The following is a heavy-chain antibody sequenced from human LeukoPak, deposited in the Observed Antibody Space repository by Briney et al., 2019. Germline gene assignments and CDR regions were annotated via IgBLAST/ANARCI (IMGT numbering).Heavy chain of an antibody. CDR1: GFTFSDYY. CDR3: ARELSYCSGGSCPPPTFDY. CDR2: ISSSGSTI. Sequence: GGSLRLSCAASGFTFSDYYMSWIRQAPGKGLEWVSYISSSGSTIYYADSVKGRFTISRDNAKNSLYLQMNSLRAEDTAVYYCARELSYCSGGSCPPPTFDYWGQGTLVTVSS. D-gene: IGHD2-15*01. J-gene: IGHJ4*02. V-gene: IGHV3-11*04.